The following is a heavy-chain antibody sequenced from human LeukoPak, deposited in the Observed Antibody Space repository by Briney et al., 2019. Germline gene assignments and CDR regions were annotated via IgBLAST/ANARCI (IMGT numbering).Heavy chain of an antibody. CDR1: GGSISSGDYY. CDR3: ARGSIYGSGTDY. CDR2: IYYSGST. V-gene: IGHV4-30-4*01. Sequence: PSETLSLTCTVSGGSISSGDYYWSWTRQPPGKGLEWIGYIYYSGSTYYNPSLKSRVTISVDTSKNQFSLKLSSVTAADTAVYYCARGSIYGSGTDYWGQGTLVTVSS. J-gene: IGHJ4*02. D-gene: IGHD3-10*01.